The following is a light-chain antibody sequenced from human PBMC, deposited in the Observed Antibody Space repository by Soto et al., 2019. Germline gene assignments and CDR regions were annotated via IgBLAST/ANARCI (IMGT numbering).Light chain of an antibody. CDR1: QSISSY. CDR3: QHSYSTPR. V-gene: IGKV1-39*01. J-gene: IGKJ1*01. CDR2: AAS. Sequence: DIQMTQSPSSLSASVGDRVSITCRASQSISSYLNWYQQKPGKAPKLLIYAASSLQSGVPPRFSGSGSGTDFTLTISSLQPEDFATYYCQHSYSTPRLGQGTKVDTK.